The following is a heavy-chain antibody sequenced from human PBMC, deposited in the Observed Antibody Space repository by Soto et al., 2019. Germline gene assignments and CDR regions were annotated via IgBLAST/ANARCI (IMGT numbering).Heavy chain of an antibody. CDR2: IYPGDSDT. CDR1: GYSFTSYW. V-gene: IGHV5-51*01. J-gene: IGHJ6*03. CDR3: ARTIYGDGYYYYYMDV. D-gene: IGHD3-3*01. Sequence: GESLKISCKGSGYSFTSYWIGWVRQMPGKGLEWMGIIYPGDSDTRYSPSFQGQVTISADKSISTAYLQWSSLKASDTAMYYCARTIYGDGYYYYYMDVWGKGTTVTVSS.